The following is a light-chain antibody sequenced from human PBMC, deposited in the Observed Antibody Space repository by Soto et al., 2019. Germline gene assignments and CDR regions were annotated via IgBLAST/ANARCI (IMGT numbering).Light chain of an antibody. CDR1: SSDVGGYNY. Sequence: QSFLIQPASLSGSPGQSITISCTGTSSDVGGYNYVSWYQQQSGKAPKLMIHEVSNRPSGVSNRFSGSKSGNTASLTISGLQAEDEADYYCSSYTSSRAYVFGIGTKVTVL. CDR3: SSYTSSRAYV. CDR2: EVS. J-gene: IGLJ1*01. V-gene: IGLV2-14*01.